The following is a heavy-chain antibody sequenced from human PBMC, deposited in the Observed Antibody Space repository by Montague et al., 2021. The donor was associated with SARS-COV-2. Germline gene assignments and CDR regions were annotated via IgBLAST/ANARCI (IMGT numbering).Heavy chain of an antibody. CDR3: ARLGDGVVPSPILGVGPYYSYYYMDV. CDR1: GGSFSGYY. Sequence: SETLSLTCAVYGGSFSGYYWSWIRQPPGKGLEWIGEINHSGSTNYNPSLKSRVTISADTSKNQFSLKLTSVAAADTAVYYCARLGDGVVPSPILGVGPYYSYYYMDVWGKGTTVTVSS. CDR2: INHSGST. J-gene: IGHJ6*03. D-gene: IGHD3-10*01. V-gene: IGHV4-34*01.